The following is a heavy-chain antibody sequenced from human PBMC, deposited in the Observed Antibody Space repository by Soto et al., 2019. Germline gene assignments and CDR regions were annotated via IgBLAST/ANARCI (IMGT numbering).Heavy chain of an antibody. CDR2: IYTSGST. CDR1: GGSISSYY. CDR3: ARVGHDSSGYYHYYFDY. D-gene: IGHD3-22*01. J-gene: IGHJ4*02. Sequence: LSLTCTVSGGSISSYYWSWIRQPAGKGLEWIGRIYTSGSTNYNPSLKSRVTMSVDTSKNQFSLKLSSVTAADTAVYYCARVGHDSSGYYHYYFDYWGQGTLVTVSS. V-gene: IGHV4-4*07.